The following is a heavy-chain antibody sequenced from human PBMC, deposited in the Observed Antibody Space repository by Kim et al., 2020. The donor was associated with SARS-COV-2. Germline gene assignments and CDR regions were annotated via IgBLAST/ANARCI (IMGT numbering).Heavy chain of an antibody. D-gene: IGHD3-22*01. J-gene: IGHJ3*02. CDR1: GGSISSSSYY. CDR2: IYYSGST. V-gene: IGHV4-39*01. Sequence: SETLSLTCTVSGGSISSSSYYWGWIRQPPGKGLEWIGSIYYSGSTYYNPSLKSRVTISVDTSKNQFSLKLSSVTAADTAVYYCARQSTMIVVVITIDAFDIWGQGTMVTVSS. CDR3: ARQSTMIVVVITIDAFDI.